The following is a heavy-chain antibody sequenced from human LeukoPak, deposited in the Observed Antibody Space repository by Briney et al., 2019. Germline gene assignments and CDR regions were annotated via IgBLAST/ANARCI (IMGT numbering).Heavy chain of an antibody. V-gene: IGHV3-30-3*01. CDR1: GFTFSSYA. J-gene: IGHJ4*02. D-gene: IGHD5-18*01. CDR3: AKDSDGYPPTQNLDY. Sequence: PGRSLRLSCAASGFTFSSYAMQWVRQAPGKGLEWVAVISYDGSNKYYADSVKGRFTISRDNSKNTLYLQMNSLRAEDTAVYYCAKDSDGYPPTQNLDYWGQGTLVTVSS. CDR2: ISYDGSNK.